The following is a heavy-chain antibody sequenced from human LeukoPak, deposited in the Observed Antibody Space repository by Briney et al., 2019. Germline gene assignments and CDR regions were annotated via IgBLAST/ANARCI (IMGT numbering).Heavy chain of an antibody. CDR3: ARAHLNFWSGYYQLDY. V-gene: IGHV1-46*01. CDR1: GYTFTSYY. D-gene: IGHD3-3*01. Sequence: ASVKVSCKASGYTFTSYYMHWVRQAPGQGLEWMGIINPSGGSTSYAQKFQGRVTMTRDMSTSTVYMELSSLRSEDTAVYYCARAHLNFWSGYYQLDYWGQGTLVTVSS. J-gene: IGHJ4*02. CDR2: INPSGGST.